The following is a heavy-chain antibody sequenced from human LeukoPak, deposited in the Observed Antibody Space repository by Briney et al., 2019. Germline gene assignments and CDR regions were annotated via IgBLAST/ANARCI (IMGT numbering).Heavy chain of an antibody. J-gene: IGHJ4*02. CDR1: GYIFTSYW. CDR2: IYPGDSDT. D-gene: IGHD2-21*02. CDR3: ATPAYCGGDCYSD. Sequence: GESLQISCKGSGYIFTSYWIGWVRQLPGKGLEWMGIIYPGDSDTRYSPSFQGQVTISADKSISTAYLQWSSLKASDTAMYYCATPAYCGGDCYSDWGQGTLVTVSS. V-gene: IGHV5-51*01.